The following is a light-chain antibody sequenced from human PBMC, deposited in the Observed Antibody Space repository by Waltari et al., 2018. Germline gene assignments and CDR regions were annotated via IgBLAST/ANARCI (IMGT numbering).Light chain of an antibody. CDR3: CSYAGSYTDVV. Sequence: QSARTQPRPVSGTPGPSVTIPCPGISSDVGGYNYAAWYQQHPGKAPKLMIYDVSKRPSGVPDRLSGSKSGNTASLTISGLQAEDETDYYCCSYAGSYTDVVFGGGTKLTVL. CDR2: DVS. CDR1: SSDVGGYNY. J-gene: IGLJ2*01. V-gene: IGLV2-11*01.